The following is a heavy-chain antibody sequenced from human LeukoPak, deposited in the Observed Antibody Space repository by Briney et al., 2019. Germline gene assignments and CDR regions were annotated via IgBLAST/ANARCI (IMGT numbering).Heavy chain of an antibody. CDR2: ISAYNGNT. D-gene: IGHD3-3*01. V-gene: IGHV1-18*01. CDR1: GYAFTSYG. CDR3: VRVRRITIFGVVIEGFADY. J-gene: IGHJ4*02. Sequence: SVKVSCKASGYAFTSYGISWVRQAPGQGLEWMGWISAYNGNTNYAQKLQGRVTMTTDTSTSTAYMELRSLRSDDTAVYYCVRVRRITIFGVVIEGFADYWGQGTLVTVSS.